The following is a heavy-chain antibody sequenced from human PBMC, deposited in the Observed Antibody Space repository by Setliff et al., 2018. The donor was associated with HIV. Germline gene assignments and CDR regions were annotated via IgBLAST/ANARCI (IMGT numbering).Heavy chain of an antibody. D-gene: IGHD3-16*01. Sequence: ASVKVSCKTSGYTFDAKYIHWARQAPGQGLEWVGWINPNSGGTNYARKFQGRVTMTRDTSISTAYMELNSLRSDDTAVYYCATAGGRSWFDPWGPGTLVTVSS. CDR2: INPNSGGT. CDR1: GYTFDAKY. CDR3: ATAGGRSWFDP. J-gene: IGHJ5*02. V-gene: IGHV1-2*02.